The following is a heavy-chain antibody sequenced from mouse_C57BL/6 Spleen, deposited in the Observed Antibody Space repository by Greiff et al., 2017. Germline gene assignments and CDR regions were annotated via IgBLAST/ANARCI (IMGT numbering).Heavy chain of an antibody. CDR2: IDPENGDT. D-gene: IGHD6-2*01. J-gene: IGHJ2*01. CDR1: GFNIKDDY. CDR3: TGGKSH. V-gene: IGHV14-4*01. Sequence: EVKLMESGAELVRPGASVKLSCTASGFNIKDDYMHWVKQRPEQGLEWIGWIDPENGDTEYASKFQGKATITADTSSNTAYLQLSSLTSEDTAVYYCTGGKSHWGQGTTLTVSS.